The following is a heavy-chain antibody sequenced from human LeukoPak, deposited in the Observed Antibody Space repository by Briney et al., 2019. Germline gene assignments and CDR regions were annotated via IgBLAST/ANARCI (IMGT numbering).Heavy chain of an antibody. D-gene: IGHD5-12*01. J-gene: IGHJ4*02. CDR3: ARGSRWLQSPGY. CDR2: IYYSGST. Sequence: SETLSLTCTVSGGSISSGGYSWSWIRQHPGKGLEWIGYIYYSGSTYCNPSLKSRVTISVDTSKNQFSLKLSSVTAADTAVYYCARGSRWLQSPGYWGQGTLVTVSS. CDR1: GGSISSGGYS. V-gene: IGHV4-31*03.